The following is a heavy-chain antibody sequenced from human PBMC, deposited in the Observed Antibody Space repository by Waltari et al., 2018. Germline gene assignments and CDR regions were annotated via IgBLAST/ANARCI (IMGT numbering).Heavy chain of an antibody. CDR2: IKQDGSEK. CDR3: ARGVGDLLD. V-gene: IGHV3-7*01. Sequence: EVQLVESGGGVVQPGGSLRLSCAASGFTFSSYWMTWVRQAPGKGLGWVANIKQDGSEKHYVDSVKGRFTISRDNAKKSLYLQMNSLRAEDTAVYYCARGVGDLLDWGQGTLVTVSS. J-gene: IGHJ4*02. CDR1: GFTFSSYW. D-gene: IGHD2-21*02.